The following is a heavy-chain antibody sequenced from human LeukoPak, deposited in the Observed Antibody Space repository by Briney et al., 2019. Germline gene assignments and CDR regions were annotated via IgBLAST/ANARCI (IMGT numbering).Heavy chain of an antibody. J-gene: IGHJ4*02. D-gene: IGHD5-18*01. V-gene: IGHV4-34*01. CDR2: INHSGST. CDR3: ARVGYSLDY. Sequence: SETLSLTCAVYGGSFSGYYWSWIRQPPGKGLEWIGEINHSGSTNYNPSLKSRVTTSVDTSKNQFSLKLSSVTAADTAVYYCARVGYSLDYWGQGTLVTVSS. CDR1: GGSFSGYY.